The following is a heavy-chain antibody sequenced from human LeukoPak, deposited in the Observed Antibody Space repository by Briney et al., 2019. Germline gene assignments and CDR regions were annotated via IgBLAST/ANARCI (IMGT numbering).Heavy chain of an antibody. D-gene: IGHD3-10*01. V-gene: IGHV3-30*18. CDR3: AKDLGSAYYYGSGSSEPGGH. Sequence: PGRSLRLSSAASGFTFSSYGMHWVRQAPGKGLEWVAVISYDGSNKYYADSVKGRFTISRDNSKNTLYLQMNSLRAEDTAVYYCAKDLGSAYYYGSGSSEPGGHWGQGTLVTVSS. CDR1: GFTFSSYG. CDR2: ISYDGSNK. J-gene: IGHJ4*02.